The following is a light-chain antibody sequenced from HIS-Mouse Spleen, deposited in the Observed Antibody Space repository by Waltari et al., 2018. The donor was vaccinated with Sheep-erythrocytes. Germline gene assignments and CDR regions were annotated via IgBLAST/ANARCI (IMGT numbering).Light chain of an antibody. CDR3: SSYAGSYNHV. Sequence: SYELTQPPSVSVSPGQTARITCSGDALPKKYAYWYQQKSGQAPVLVIYEDSKRPSGIPERFSGSKSGNTASLTVSGLQAEDEADYYCSSYAGSYNHVFATGTKVTVL. V-gene: IGLV3-10*01. CDR1: ALPKKY. CDR2: EDS. J-gene: IGLJ1*01.